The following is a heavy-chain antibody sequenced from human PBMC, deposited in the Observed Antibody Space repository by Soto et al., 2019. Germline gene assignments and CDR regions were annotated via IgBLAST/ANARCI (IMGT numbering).Heavy chain of an antibody. V-gene: IGHV4-39*01. CDR3: ARHMGRGYDFWSGYRYYYYYGMDV. Sequence: SETLSLTCTVSNDSIRSGTYYWAWIRQPPGRGLEWMGSLSYLGTTDYNPSLKSRVTISKDASKNQFSLKLSSVTAADTAVYYCARHMGRGYDFWSGYRYYYYYGMDVWGQGTTVTVSS. D-gene: IGHD3-3*01. CDR1: NDSIRSGTYY. J-gene: IGHJ6*02. CDR2: LSYLGTT.